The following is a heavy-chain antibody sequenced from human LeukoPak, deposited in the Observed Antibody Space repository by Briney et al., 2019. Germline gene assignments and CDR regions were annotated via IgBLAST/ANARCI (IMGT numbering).Heavy chain of an antibody. CDR1: GGTFSSYA. J-gene: IGHJ5*02. CDR2: IIPIFGTA. CDR3: ARGGLRFYCSGGSCYLNWFDP. Sequence: SVKVSCKASGGTFSSYAISWVRQAPGQGLEWMGGIIPIFGTANYAQKFQGRVTITADESTSTAYMELSSLRSEDTAVYYCARGGLRFYCSGGSCYLNWFDPWGQGTLVTVSS. V-gene: IGHV1-69*01. D-gene: IGHD2-15*01.